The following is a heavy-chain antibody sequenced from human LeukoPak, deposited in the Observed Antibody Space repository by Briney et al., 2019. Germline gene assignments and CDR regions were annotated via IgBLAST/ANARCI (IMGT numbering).Heavy chain of an antibody. Sequence: PGGSLRLSCAASGFTFSNYAISWVRQAPGKGLEWVPAISGSAGNTYYADSVKGRFTISRDNSRNTQYLQMNSLRAEDTAIYYCANVEWPLDYWGQGTLVTVSS. CDR1: GFTFSNYA. CDR3: ANVEWPLDY. J-gene: IGHJ4*02. V-gene: IGHV3-23*01. D-gene: IGHD1-26*01. CDR2: ISGSAGNT.